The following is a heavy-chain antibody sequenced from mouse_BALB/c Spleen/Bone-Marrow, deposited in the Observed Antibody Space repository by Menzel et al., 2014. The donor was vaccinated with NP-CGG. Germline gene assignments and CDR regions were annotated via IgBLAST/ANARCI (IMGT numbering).Heavy chain of an antibody. CDR2: ISNGGGSN. CDR3: ARHRYFDY. J-gene: IGHJ2*01. CDR1: GFTFSDYY. Sequence: EVKVEESGGGLVQPGGSLKLSCATSGFTFSDYYMYWVRQTPEKRLEWVAYISNGGGSNYYPDTVKGRFTISRDNAKNTLYLQMSRLKSEDIAMYYCARHRYFDYWGQGTTLTVSS. V-gene: IGHV5-12*02.